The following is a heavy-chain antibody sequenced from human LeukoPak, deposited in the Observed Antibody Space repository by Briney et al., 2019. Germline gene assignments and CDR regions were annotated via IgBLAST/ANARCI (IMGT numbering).Heavy chain of an antibody. V-gene: IGHV3-11*01. CDR3: ARDVPPGALWVWYFDL. D-gene: IGHD7-27*01. CDR2: TSSSGGTI. J-gene: IGHJ2*01. CDR1: GLNFSDYY. Sequence: PGGSLRLSCAASGLNFSDYYMSWIRQAPGKGMEWVAYTSSSGGTIYYADSAKGRFTISRDIAKQSLYLQMNSLRAHDRAVYYCARDVPPGALWVWYFDLWGGGTLVTVSS.